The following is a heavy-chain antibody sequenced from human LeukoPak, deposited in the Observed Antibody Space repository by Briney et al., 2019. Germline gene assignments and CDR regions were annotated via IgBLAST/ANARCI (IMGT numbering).Heavy chain of an antibody. V-gene: IGHV4-59*08. D-gene: IGHD4-23*01. CDR2: IYYSGST. J-gene: IGHJ6*03. CDR3: ARAPSWGGNPLGGYSSYYMDV. CDR1: GGSISSHY. Sequence: PSETLSLTCTVSGGSISSHYWSWIRQPPGKGLEWIGYIYYSGSTNYNPSLKSRVTISVDTSKNQFSLKVSSVTAADTAVYYCARAPSWGGNPLGGYSSYYMDVWGKGTTVTVSS.